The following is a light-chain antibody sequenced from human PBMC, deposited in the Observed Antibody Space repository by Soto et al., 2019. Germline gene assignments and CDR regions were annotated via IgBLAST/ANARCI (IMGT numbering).Light chain of an antibody. J-gene: IGKJ4*01. Sequence: EIVLTQSPGTLSLSPGERATLSCRASQSVSSNYLTWYQQKPGQAPRLLTYGASTRATGIPDRFSGSGSGTDFTLTISRLEPEDSAVFYCQQYGSSPPLSFGGGTKVDIK. CDR1: QSVSSNY. CDR2: GAS. V-gene: IGKV3-20*01. CDR3: QQYGSSPPLS.